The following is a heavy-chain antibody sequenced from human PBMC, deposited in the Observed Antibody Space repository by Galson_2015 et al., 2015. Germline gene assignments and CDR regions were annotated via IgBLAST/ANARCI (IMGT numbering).Heavy chain of an antibody. CDR3: TRDGGGGYPYYYGMDV. CDR1: GFTISSHW. V-gene: IGHV3-7*03. Sequence: SLRLSCAASGFTISSHWMSWVRQAPGRGLEWVANTQPDGSEKNYVDSVKGRFTISRDNAKNSVYLQMNYLRAEDTAVYYCTRDGGGGYPYYYGMDVWGQGTTVTVSS. J-gene: IGHJ6*02. D-gene: IGHD5-12*01. CDR2: TQPDGSEK.